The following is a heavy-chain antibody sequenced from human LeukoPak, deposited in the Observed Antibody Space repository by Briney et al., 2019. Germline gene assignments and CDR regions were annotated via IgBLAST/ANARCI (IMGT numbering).Heavy chain of an antibody. CDR2: ISGSGGST. D-gene: IGHD2-15*01. V-gene: IGHV3-23*01. J-gene: IGHJ6*03. CDR1: GFTFSSYA. CDR3: AKYRVVYYYYSGDV. Sequence: PGGSLRLSCAASGFTFSSYAMSWVRQAPGKGLEWVSAISGSGGSTYYADSVKGRFTISRDDSKNTLYLQINSRRAEDRAVYYCAKYRVVYYYYSGDVWGKGTTVTVPS.